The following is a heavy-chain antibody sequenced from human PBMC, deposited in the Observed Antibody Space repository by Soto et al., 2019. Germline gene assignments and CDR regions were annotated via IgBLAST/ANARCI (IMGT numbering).Heavy chain of an antibody. Sequence: PGESLKISCKGSGYSFTSYWIGWVRQMPGKGLEWMGIIYPCDSDTRYSPSFQGQVTISADKSISTAYLQWSSLEASDTAMYYCARPGWYSGSYSPPIPWGQGTLVTVSS. D-gene: IGHD1-26*01. V-gene: IGHV5-51*01. J-gene: IGHJ5*02. CDR1: GYSFTSYW. CDR2: IYPCDSDT. CDR3: ARPGWYSGSYSPPIP.